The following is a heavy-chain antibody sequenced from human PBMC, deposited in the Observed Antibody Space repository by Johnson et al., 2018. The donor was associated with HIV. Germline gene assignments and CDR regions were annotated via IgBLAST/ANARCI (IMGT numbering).Heavy chain of an antibody. V-gene: IGHV3-30-3*01. CDR2: ISYDGSNK. CDR3: TTAIFGVIVHAFDI. J-gene: IGHJ3*02. Sequence: QVQLVESGGGVVQPGRSLRLSCAASGFTLSSYAMHWVRQAPGKGLEWAAVISYDGSNKYYADSVKGRFTISRDNSKNTLYLQMNSRKTEDTAVYYCTTAIFGVIVHAFDIWGQGTMVTVSS. CDR1: GFTLSSYA. D-gene: IGHD3-3*01.